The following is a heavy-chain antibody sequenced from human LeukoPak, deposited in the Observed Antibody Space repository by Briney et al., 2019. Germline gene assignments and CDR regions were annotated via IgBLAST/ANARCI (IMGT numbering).Heavy chain of an antibody. CDR3: ARDYSQLGRFDP. D-gene: IGHD6-6*01. Sequence: SETLSLTCTVYGDSISSYYWSWIRQRPGKGLEWIGYIYYSGSTNYNPSLKSRVPISVDTSKNQFSLKLSSVTAADTAVYYCARDYSQLGRFDPWGQGTLVTVSS. CDR2: IYYSGST. J-gene: IGHJ5*02. V-gene: IGHV4-59*01. CDR1: GDSISSYY.